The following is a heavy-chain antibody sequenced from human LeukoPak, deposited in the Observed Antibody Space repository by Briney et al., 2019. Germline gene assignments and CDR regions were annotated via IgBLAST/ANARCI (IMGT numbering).Heavy chain of an antibody. Sequence: ASVKVSCKASGYTFTGYHIHWVRQAPGQGLEWMSSINLNTAGTEYPQKFQGRVNVTWDKPVTTAYMELSALTYDDTATYYCAIEPTGSGHPGDVWGQGTMVTVSS. J-gene: IGHJ3*01. CDR3: AIEPTGSGHPGDV. CDR1: GYTFTGYH. D-gene: IGHD6-19*01. V-gene: IGHV1-2*02. CDR2: INLNTAGT.